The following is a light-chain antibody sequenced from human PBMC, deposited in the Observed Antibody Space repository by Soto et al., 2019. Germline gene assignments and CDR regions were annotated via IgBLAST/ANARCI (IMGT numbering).Light chain of an antibody. CDR2: EVS. V-gene: IGLV2-14*01. CDR1: SSDVGGYNY. CDR3: SSYTSSSTL. Sequence: QSVLTQPASVSGSPGQSITISCTGTSSDVGGYNYVSWYQQYAGKAPKLMLYEVSNRPSGVSHRFSGSKSGNTASLTISGLQAEEEADYYCSSYTSSSTLFGGGTQLTVL. J-gene: IGLJ7*01.